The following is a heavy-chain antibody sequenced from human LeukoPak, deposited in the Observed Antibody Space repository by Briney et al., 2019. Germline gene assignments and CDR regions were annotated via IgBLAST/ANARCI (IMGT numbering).Heavy chain of an antibody. J-gene: IGHJ6*02. D-gene: IGHD3-3*01. CDR2: IKQDGSEK. Sequence: PGGPLRLSCAASGFTFSSYWMSWLRQAPGKGLEWVANIKQDGSEKYYVDSVKGRFTISRDNAKNSLYVQMNSLRAEDTAVYYCARESTPYYDFWSGYLAYYYYGMDVWGQGTTVTVSS. V-gene: IGHV3-7*01. CDR3: ARESTPYYDFWSGYLAYYYYGMDV. CDR1: GFTFSSYW.